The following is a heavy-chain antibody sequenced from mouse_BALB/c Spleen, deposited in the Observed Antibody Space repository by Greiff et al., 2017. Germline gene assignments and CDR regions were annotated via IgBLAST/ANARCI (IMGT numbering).Heavy chain of an antibody. J-gene: IGHJ1*01. CDR2: ISYSGST. V-gene: IGHV3-2*02. CDR3: ARGDGSSFHGYFDV. D-gene: IGHD1-1*01. CDR1: GYSITSDYA. Sequence: EVQLQESGPGLVKPSQSLSLTCTVTGYSITSDYAWNWIRQFPGNKLEWMGYISYSGSTSYNPSLNSRTSITRDTSKNQFFLQLNSVTTEDTATYYCARGDGSSFHGYFDVWGAGTTVTVSS.